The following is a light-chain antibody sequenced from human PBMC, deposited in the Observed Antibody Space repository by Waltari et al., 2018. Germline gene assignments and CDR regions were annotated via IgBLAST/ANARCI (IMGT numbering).Light chain of an antibody. J-gene: IGLJ2*01. Sequence: QSALTQPASVSGSPGQSITISCTGTSSDVGGYNYVSWYQQHPGKAPKSMIYEVRNRPAGVSNRFSGSKSGNTASLTISGLQAEDEADYYCSSYTSSSTPVVFGGGTKLTVL. V-gene: IGLV2-14*01. CDR2: EVR. CDR3: SSYTSSSTPVV. CDR1: SSDVGGYNY.